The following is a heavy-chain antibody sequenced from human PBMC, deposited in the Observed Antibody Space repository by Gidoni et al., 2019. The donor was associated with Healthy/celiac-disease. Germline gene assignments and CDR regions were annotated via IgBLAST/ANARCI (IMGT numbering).Heavy chain of an antibody. D-gene: IGHD2-2*01. CDR2: ISYDGSNK. Sequence: QVQLVESGGGVVQPGRSLRLSCAASGFTFSSYGMHWVRQAPGKGLEWVAVISYDGSNKYYADSVKGRFTISRDNSKNTLYLQMNSLRAEDTAVYYCATEVGYCSSTSCYDYGMDVWGQGTTVTVSS. CDR3: ATEVGYCSSTSCYDYGMDV. CDR1: GFTFSSYG. V-gene: IGHV3-30*03. J-gene: IGHJ6*02.